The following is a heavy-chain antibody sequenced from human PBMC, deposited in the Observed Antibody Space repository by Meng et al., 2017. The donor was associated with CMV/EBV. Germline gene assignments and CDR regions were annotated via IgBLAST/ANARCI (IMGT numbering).Heavy chain of an antibody. Sequence: ASVTVSCKASGYTFTSYDINWVRQATGQGLEWMGWMNPNSGNTGYAQKFQGRVTITRNTSISTAYMELSSLRSEDTAVYYCARAVPARSWGNWFDPWGQGTLVTVSS. J-gene: IGHJ5*02. D-gene: IGHD2-2*01. CDR1: GYTFTSYD. CDR2: MNPNSGNT. V-gene: IGHV1-8*03. CDR3: ARAVPARSWGNWFDP.